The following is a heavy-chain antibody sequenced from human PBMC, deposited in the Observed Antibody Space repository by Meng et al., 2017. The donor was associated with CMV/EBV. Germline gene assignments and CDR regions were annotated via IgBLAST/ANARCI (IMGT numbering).Heavy chain of an antibody. D-gene: IGHD3-16*01. CDR1: DASINSIGNY. CDR2: ISYSGDT. Sequence: CIVSDASINSIGNYWTWIRQYPGKGLEWLGFISYSGDTYYNPSLKSRLIISLDLSQNHFSLNLSSVTAADTALYYCARGPGGYYFDYWGQGTLVTVSS. V-gene: IGHV4-31*03. J-gene: IGHJ4*02. CDR3: ARGPGGYYFDY.